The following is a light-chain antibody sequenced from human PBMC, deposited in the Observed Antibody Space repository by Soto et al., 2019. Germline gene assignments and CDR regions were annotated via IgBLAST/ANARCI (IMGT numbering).Light chain of an antibody. CDR2: RAS. CDR3: QHYNICPYT. V-gene: IGKV3-15*01. J-gene: IGKJ2*01. CDR1: QHVSSN. Sequence: EIVMTQSPATLSVSPGGSATLSCRASQHVSSNFAWYRQKPGQAPTLLIYRASTRATGIPARFSGSGSGAELPPTISIQPDEDFAFYYRQHYNICPYTFGQGTKLDIK.